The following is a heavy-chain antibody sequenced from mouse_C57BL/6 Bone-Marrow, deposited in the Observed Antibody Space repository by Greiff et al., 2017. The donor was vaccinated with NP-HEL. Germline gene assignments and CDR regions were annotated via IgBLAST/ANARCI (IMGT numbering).Heavy chain of an antibody. J-gene: IGHJ4*01. CDR2: ISDGGSYT. V-gene: IGHV5-4*03. D-gene: IGHD2-5*01. Sequence: EVMLVESGGGLVKPGGSLKLSCAASGFTFSSYAMSWVRQTPEKRLEWVATISDGGSYTYYPDNVKGRFTISRDNAKNNLYLQMSHLKSEDTAMYYCARGYSNYLWDYWGQGTSVTVSS. CDR1: GFTFSSYA. CDR3: ARGYSNYLWDY.